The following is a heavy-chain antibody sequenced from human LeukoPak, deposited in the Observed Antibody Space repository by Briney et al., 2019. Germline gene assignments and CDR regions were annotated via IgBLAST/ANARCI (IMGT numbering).Heavy chain of an antibody. CDR1: GFTFSSYE. Sequence: GGSLRLSCAASGFTFSSYEMNWVRQAPGKGLEWVSSISSSSSYIYYADSVKGRFTISRDNAKNSLYLQMNSLRAEDTAVYYCAREAAAAGDFDYWGQGTLVTVSS. J-gene: IGHJ4*02. CDR2: ISSSSSYI. D-gene: IGHD6-13*01. CDR3: AREAAAAGDFDY. V-gene: IGHV3-21*01.